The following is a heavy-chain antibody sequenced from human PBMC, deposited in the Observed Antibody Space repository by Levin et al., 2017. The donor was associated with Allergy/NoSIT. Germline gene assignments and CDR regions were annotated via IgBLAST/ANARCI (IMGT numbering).Heavy chain of an antibody. V-gene: IGHV4-59*08. D-gene: IGHD2/OR15-2a*01. CDR3: ARTLFYYYYMDV. Sequence: SQTLSLTCTVSCGSISSYYWSWIRQPPGKGLEWIGYIYYSGSTNYNPSLKSRVTISVDTSKNQFSLKLSSVTAADTAVYYCARTLFYYYYMDVWGKGTTVTVSS. CDR2: IYYSGST. J-gene: IGHJ6*03. CDR1: CGSISSYY.